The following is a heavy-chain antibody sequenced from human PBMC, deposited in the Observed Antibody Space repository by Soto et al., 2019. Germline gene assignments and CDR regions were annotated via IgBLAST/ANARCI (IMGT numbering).Heavy chain of an antibody. D-gene: IGHD5-12*01. Sequence: SQTLSLTCAISGDSVSSNTASWNWIRQPPSRGLEWLGRTYFRSKWYNDYAVSVKSRIIINPDTSNNQFSLQLNSVTPEDTAAYFCAKGDNLGPKTGYAFDPWGQGIMVTVS. CDR1: GDSVSSNTAS. V-gene: IGHV6-1*01. J-gene: IGHJ5*02. CDR2: TYFRSKWYN. CDR3: AKGDNLGPKTGYAFDP.